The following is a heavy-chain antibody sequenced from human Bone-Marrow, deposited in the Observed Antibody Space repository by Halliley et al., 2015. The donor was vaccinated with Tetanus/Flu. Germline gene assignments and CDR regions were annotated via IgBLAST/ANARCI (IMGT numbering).Heavy chain of an antibody. J-gene: IGHJ4*02. V-gene: IGHV4-59*01. CDR2: IYYSGST. D-gene: IGHD5-18*01. CDR3: ARRGYSYGYFYLDY. Sequence: TLSLTCTVSGGSISSYYWSWIRQPPGKGLEWFGYIYYSGSTNYNPSLKSRVTISIDTSKNQFSLKLSSVTAADTAVYYCARRGYSYGYFYLDYWGQGARVTVSS. CDR1: GGSISSYY.